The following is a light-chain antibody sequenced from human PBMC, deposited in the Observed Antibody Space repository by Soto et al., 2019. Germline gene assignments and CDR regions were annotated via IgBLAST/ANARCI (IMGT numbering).Light chain of an antibody. J-gene: IGKJ1*01. CDR2: GAL. CDR3: QQYATSPWT. V-gene: IGKV3-20*01. CDR1: QSVSSY. Sequence: EIVMTQSPVTLSLSPGERATLSCRASQSVSSYLAWYQQKPGQAPRLLIFGALSRATGIPDRFSGSGSGTDFTLTISRLEPEDFAVYYCQQYATSPWTFGQGTKVDIK.